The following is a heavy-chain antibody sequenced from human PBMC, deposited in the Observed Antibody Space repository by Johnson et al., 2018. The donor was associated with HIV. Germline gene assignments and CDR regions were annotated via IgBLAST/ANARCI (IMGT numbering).Heavy chain of an antibody. CDR3: ARDQSWDDYVWGSPRADAFDI. CDR1: GFTFGDYA. J-gene: IGHJ3*02. Sequence: QVQLVESGGGLVQPGRSLRLSCTASGFTFGDYAMSWVRQAPGKGLEWVAVISYDGSNKYYADSVKGRFTISRDNSKNTLYLQMNSLRAEDTAVYYCARDQSWDDYVWGSPRADAFDIWGQGTMVTVSS. V-gene: IGHV3-30-3*01. CDR2: ISYDGSNK. D-gene: IGHD3-16*01.